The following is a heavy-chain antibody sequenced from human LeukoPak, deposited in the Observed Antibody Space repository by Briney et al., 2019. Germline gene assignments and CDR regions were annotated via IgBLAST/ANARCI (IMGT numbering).Heavy chain of an antibody. CDR2: IKQDGSEK. CDR3: ARKLYFYASGSYYSRPFDV. V-gene: IGHV3-7*01. Sequence: PGGSLRLSCAASGFTFSSYWMSWVRQAPGKGPEWVANIKQDGSEKYYADSVRGRFTVSRDNAKNSLYLQMNSLRAEDTAVYYCARKLYFYASGSYYSRPFDVWAKGQWSPSL. J-gene: IGHJ3*01. CDR1: GFTFSSYW. D-gene: IGHD3-10*01.